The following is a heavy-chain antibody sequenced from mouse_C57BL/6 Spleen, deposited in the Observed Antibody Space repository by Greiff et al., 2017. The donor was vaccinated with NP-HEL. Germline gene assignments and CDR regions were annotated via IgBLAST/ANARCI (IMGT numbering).Heavy chain of an antibody. Sequence: EVKLMESGAELVRPGASVKLSCTASGFNIKDDYMHWVKQRPEQGLEWIGWIDPENGDTEYASKFQGKATITADTSSNTAYLQLSSLTSEDTAVYYCTTTGTFDYWGQGTTLTVSS. CDR2: IDPENGDT. CDR1: GFNIKDDY. V-gene: IGHV14-4*01. J-gene: IGHJ2*01. D-gene: IGHD4-1*01. CDR3: TTTGTFDY.